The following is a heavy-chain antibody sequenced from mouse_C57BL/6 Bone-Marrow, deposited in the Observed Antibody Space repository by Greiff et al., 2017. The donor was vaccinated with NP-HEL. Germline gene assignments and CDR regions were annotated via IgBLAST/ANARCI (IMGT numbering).Heavy chain of an antibody. V-gene: IGHV1-69*01. J-gene: IGHJ2*01. CDR2: IDPSDSYT. Sequence: QVQLQQPGAELVMPGASVKLSCKASGYTFTSYWMHWVKQRPGQGLEWIGEIDPSDSYTNYNQKFKGKSTLTVDKSSSTAYMQLSILTSEDSAVYYCARYYYGIPFDYWGEGTTLTVSS. D-gene: IGHD1-1*01. CDR1: GYTFTSYW. CDR3: ARYYYGIPFDY.